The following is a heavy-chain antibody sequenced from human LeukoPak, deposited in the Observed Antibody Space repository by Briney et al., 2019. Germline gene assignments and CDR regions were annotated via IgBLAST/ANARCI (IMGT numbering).Heavy chain of an antibody. J-gene: IGHJ4*02. Sequence: GGSLRLSCAVSGITLSNYGMSWVRQAPGKGLEWVAGIRGSGGTTNYADSVKGRFTISRDNPKNTLFLHMNSLRAEDTDVYFCAKRGVVIRVILVGFHKEAYYFDSWGQGALVTVSS. CDR1: GITLSNYG. CDR3: AKRGVVIRVILVGFHKEAYYFDS. CDR2: IRGSGGTT. V-gene: IGHV3-23*01. D-gene: IGHD3-22*01.